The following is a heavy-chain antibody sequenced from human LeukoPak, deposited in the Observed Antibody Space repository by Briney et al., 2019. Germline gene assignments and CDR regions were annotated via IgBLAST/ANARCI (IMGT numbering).Heavy chain of an antibody. CDR3: ARALRTMRIYYGMDV. Sequence: GGSLRLSCAASGFTFSDHYMDWVRQAAGKGLQWVGRTRNKANSFITEYAASVKVIFTIARDDKKKSQYLQRNSLKTEDTAVYSCARALRTMRIYYGMDVWGQGTTVTVSS. V-gene: IGHV3-72*01. D-gene: IGHD3-22*01. J-gene: IGHJ6*02. CDR2: TRNKANSFIT. CDR1: GFTFSDHY.